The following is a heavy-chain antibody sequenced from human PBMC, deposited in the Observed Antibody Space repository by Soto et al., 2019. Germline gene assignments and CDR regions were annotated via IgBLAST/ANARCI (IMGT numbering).Heavy chain of an antibody. CDR1: GGSISRYY. D-gene: IGHD6-19*01. Sequence: SETLSLTCTVSGGSISRYYWSWIRQPPGKGLEWIGDIYYTGNTNYNPSLKSRVTISVDTSKNQFSLKLTSLTAADTAVYYCARARTSSAVDFDYWGQGTLVTVSS. CDR3: ARARTSSAVDFDY. J-gene: IGHJ4*02. CDR2: IYYTGNT. V-gene: IGHV4-59*01.